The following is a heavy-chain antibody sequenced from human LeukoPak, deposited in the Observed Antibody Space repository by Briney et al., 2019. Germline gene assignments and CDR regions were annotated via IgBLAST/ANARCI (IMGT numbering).Heavy chain of an antibody. CDR2: IYYSGST. CDR1: GGSISSGGYY. J-gene: IGHJ6*02. D-gene: IGHD6-19*01. Sequence: SETLSLTCTVSGGSISSGGYYWSWIRQHPGKGLEWIGYIYYSGSTYYNPSLKSRVTISVDTSKNQFSLKLSSVTAADTAVYYCARVTAVAGGYYYYGMTSGAKGPRSPSP. V-gene: IGHV4-31*03. CDR3: ARVTAVAGGYYYYGMTS.